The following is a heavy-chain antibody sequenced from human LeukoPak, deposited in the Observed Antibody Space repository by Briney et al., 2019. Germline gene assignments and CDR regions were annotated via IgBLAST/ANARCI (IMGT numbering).Heavy chain of an antibody. CDR3: ARGNDYIWGSYLAY. J-gene: IGHJ4*02. D-gene: IGHD3-16*01. CDR1: GFTFSSYW. Sequence: GGSLRLSCAASGFTFSSYWMSWVRQAPGKGLEWVANIKQDGSEKYYADSVKGRFTISRDNSRNTLYLQMNSLRAEDTAVYYCARGNDYIWGSYLAYWGQGTLVTVSS. CDR2: IKQDGSEK. V-gene: IGHV3-7*03.